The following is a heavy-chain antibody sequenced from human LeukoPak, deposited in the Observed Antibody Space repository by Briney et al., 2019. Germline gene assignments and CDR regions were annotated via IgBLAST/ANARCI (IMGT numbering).Heavy chain of an antibody. CDR2: INHSGST. Sequence: SETLSLTCTVSGGSISSYYWSWIRQPPGKGLEWIGEINHSGSTNYNPSLKSRVTISVDTSKNQFSLKLSSVTAADTAVYYCARVSGRIAARPPKSRRSDYYYYMDVWGKGTTVTVSS. V-gene: IGHV4-34*01. J-gene: IGHJ6*03. CDR3: ARVSGRIAARPPKSRRSDYYYYMDV. D-gene: IGHD6-6*01. CDR1: GGSISSYY.